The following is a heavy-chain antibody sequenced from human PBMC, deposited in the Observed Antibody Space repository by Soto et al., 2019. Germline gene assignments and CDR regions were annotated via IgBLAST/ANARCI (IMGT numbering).Heavy chain of an antibody. CDR3: ARGISTARYYYYYGMDV. D-gene: IGHD2-8*02. CDR2: INPSGGIT. J-gene: IGHJ6*02. Sequence: SVKVSCKASGYTLTSYYLHWVRQAPVQGPEWMGIINPSGGITNDAQKFQDRVTMTSDTSTSTVYMELSSLRSEDTAVYYCARGISTARYYYYYGMDVWGQGTTVTVSS. V-gene: IGHV1-46*01. CDR1: GYTLTSYY.